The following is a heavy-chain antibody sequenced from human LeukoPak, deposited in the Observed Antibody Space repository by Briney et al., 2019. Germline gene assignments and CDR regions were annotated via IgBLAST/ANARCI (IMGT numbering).Heavy chain of an antibody. Sequence: ASVKVSCKASGYTFTSYDINWVRQATGQGLEWMGWMNPNSGNTGYAQKFQGRVTMTRNTSISTAYMELSSLRSEDTAVYYCALGSITIFGVSLGDAFDIWGQGTMVTVSS. CDR2: MNPNSGNT. D-gene: IGHD3-3*01. J-gene: IGHJ3*02. V-gene: IGHV1-8*01. CDR1: GYTFTSYD. CDR3: ALGSITIFGVSLGDAFDI.